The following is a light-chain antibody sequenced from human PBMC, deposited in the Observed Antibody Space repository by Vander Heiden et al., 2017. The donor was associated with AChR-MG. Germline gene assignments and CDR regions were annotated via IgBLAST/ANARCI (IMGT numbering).Light chain of an antibody. CDR1: QSVGGY. CDR2: DAS. V-gene: IGKV3-11*01. J-gene: IGKJ3*01. Sequence: EIVLTQSPATLSLSPGERATLSCRASQSVGGYLAWYQQKPGQAPRLLIYDASNRAAGIPARFSGSASGTDFTLTISILDPEDFTVYYCQLRSDWIFTFGPRTKVDIK. CDR3: QLRSDWIFT.